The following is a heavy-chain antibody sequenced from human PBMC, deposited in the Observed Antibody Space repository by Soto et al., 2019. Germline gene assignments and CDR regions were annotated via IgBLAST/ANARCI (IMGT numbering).Heavy chain of an antibody. J-gene: IGHJ4*02. Sequence: GGSLRLSCAASGFIFSNYEMSWVRQAPGKGLEWVSYIDHSGTTIYYADSVKGRFTISRDNAKNSLFLQMNSLRAEDTAVYYCARGNIVATILVYWYPGTLVNV. D-gene: IGHD5-12*01. CDR3: ARGNIVATILVY. CDR1: GFIFSNYE. CDR2: IDHSGTTI. V-gene: IGHV3-48*03.